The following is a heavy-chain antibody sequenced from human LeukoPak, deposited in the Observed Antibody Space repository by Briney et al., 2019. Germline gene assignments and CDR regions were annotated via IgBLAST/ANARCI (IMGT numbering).Heavy chain of an antibody. CDR3: ATDYYYEASDTALDY. J-gene: IGHJ4*02. Sequence: ASVKVSCKASGYTFTGYYMHWVRQAPGQGLEWMGWINTNSGGTNYAQKFKGRVTMTRDTSISTAYVELSRLRSDDTAVYYCATDYYYEASDTALDYWGQGTLVTVSS. V-gene: IGHV1-2*02. D-gene: IGHD3-22*01. CDR1: GYTFTGYY. CDR2: INTNSGGT.